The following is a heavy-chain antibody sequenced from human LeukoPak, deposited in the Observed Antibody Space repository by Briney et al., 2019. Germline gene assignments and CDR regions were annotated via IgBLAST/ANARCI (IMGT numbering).Heavy chain of an antibody. CDR3: ARVTGEYGARFDA. Sequence: GGSLRLSRSASGFTFSNYAMHWVRQAPGKGLEYVSIINSNGGSTYYTDSVKGRFTISRDNAKNTLYLQMSSLRAEDTAVYYCARVTGEYGARFDAWGQGTLVTVST. J-gene: IGHJ5*02. CDR2: INSNGGST. CDR1: GFTFSNYA. V-gene: IGHV3-64D*06. D-gene: IGHD3-16*01.